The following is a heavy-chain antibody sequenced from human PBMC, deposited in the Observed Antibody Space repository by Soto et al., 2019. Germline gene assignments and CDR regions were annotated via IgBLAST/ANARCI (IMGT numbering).Heavy chain of an antibody. Sequence: QVQLVESGGGVVQPGRSLRLSCAASGFPFTTYGMHWVREGPGKGLEWVAVISYDGSNKYYADSVKGRFTISRDNSKNMLHRQMKSLRPEDTALYYCVGGQYYFDYRGQGTLVTVS. CDR1: GFPFTTYG. D-gene: IGHD3-10*01. V-gene: IGHV3-30*03. CDR2: ISYDGSNK. CDR3: VGGQYYFDY. J-gene: IGHJ4*02.